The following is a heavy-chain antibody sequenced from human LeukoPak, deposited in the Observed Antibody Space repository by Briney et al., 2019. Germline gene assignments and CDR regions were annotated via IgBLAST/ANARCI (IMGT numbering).Heavy chain of an antibody. J-gene: IGHJ6*04. V-gene: IGHV3-48*03. Sequence: GGSLRLSCAASGFTFSSYEMNWVRQAPGKGLEWVSYISSSGSTIYYADSVKGRFTIYRDNAKNSLYLQMNSLRAEDTAVYYCARGDYYGSGSYSIFYGMDVWGKGTTVTVSS. CDR3: ARGDYYGSGSYSIFYGMDV. CDR1: GFTFSSYE. D-gene: IGHD3-10*01. CDR2: ISSSGSTI.